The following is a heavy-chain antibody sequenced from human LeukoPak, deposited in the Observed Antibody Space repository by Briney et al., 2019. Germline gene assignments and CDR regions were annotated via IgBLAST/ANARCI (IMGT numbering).Heavy chain of an antibody. Sequence: PSETLSLTCSVSGGSISSSKYFWVWIRQPPGKGLEWIGSIFYSGSTYSNPALKNRVAIFADTSNNQFSLKLNSVTAADTAVYYCARHEGESYVSGSYVGPNPPIYYFDYWGQGILVTVSS. V-gene: IGHV4-39*01. J-gene: IGHJ4*02. D-gene: IGHD3-10*01. CDR1: GGSISSSKYF. CDR2: IFYSGST. CDR3: ARHEGESYVSGSYVGPNPPIYYFDY.